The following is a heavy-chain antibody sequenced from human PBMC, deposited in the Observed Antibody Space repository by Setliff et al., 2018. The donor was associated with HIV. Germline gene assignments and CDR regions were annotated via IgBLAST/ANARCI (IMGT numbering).Heavy chain of an antibody. V-gene: IGHV3-13*01. Sequence: PGGSLRLSCAASGFTFSDSDMHWVRQVSGQGLEWVAGVGTASDTFYPDSVKGRFTISRDNAHNSFYLQMNNLRAGDTAVYYCARGGPPLDWSKYYFDFWGQGILVTVSS. J-gene: IGHJ4*02. CDR1: GFTFSDSD. CDR2: VGTASDT. CDR3: ARGGPPLDWSKYYFDF. D-gene: IGHD2-21*01.